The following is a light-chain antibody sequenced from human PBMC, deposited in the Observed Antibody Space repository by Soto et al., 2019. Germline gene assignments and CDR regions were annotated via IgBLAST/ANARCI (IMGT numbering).Light chain of an antibody. CDR1: QSVSSN. CDR3: QQYKNWPPWT. J-gene: IGKJ1*01. CDR2: GAS. Sequence: EIVMTQSPATLSVSPGERPTLSCRASQSVSSNLAWYQQKPGQAPRLLIYGASTRATGISARFSGSGSGKEFTLTIRSLQSENFAVYYCQQYKNWPPWTFGPGTKVEIK. V-gene: IGKV3-15*01.